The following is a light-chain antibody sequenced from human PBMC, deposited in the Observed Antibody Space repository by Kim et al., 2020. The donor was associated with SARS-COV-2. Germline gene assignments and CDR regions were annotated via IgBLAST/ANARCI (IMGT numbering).Light chain of an antibody. CDR2: KAS. J-gene: IGKJ2*01. Sequence: DIQMTQSPSTLSASVGDRVTITCRASQSISSWLAWYQQKPGKAPKLLIYKASTLESGVPSRFSGSGSGTEFTLTISSLQPDDFASYHCQHYNSDSYTFGQGTKVDIK. CDR1: QSISSW. CDR3: QHYNSDSYT. V-gene: IGKV1-5*03.